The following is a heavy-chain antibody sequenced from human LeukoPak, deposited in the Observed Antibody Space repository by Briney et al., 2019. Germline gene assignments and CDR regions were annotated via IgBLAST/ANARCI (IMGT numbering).Heavy chain of an antibody. CDR2: ILYDGSNK. V-gene: IGHV3-30-3*01. J-gene: IGHJ6*02. CDR1: GFTFSSYA. Sequence: GRSLRLSCAASGFTFSSYATHGVRPAPGKGLEWVAVILYDGSNKYYADSVKGRFTISRDNSKNTLYLQMNSLRAEGTAVYYCARDSYGMDVWGQGTTVTVSS. CDR3: ARDSYGMDV.